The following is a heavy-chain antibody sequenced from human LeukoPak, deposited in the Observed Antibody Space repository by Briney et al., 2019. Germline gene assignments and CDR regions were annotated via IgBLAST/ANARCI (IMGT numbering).Heavy chain of an antibody. CDR1: GFTVSSTH. Sequence: PGGSLRLSCAASGFTVSSTHMSWVRQAPGKGLEWVSLIYRDGSIHYADSVKGRFTISRDNSKNTLYLQMNSLRAEDTAVYYCAKNYDSSQYRAEYFQHWGQGTLVTVSS. J-gene: IGHJ1*01. CDR3: AKNYDSSQYRAEYFQH. V-gene: IGHV3-53*05. CDR2: IYRDGSI. D-gene: IGHD3-22*01.